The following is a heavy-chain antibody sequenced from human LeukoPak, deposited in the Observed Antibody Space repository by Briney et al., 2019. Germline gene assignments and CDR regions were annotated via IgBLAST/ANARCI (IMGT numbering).Heavy chain of an antibody. CDR1: GFTFSSYS. D-gene: IGHD6-13*01. V-gene: IGHV3-48*04. Sequence: PGGSLRLSCAASGFTFSSYSMNWVRQAPGKGLEWVSYISSSSSTIYYADSVKGRFTISRDNAKNSLYLQMNSLRAEDTAVYYCARRRGAAAYYFDYWGQGTLVTVSS. CDR2: ISSSSSTI. J-gene: IGHJ4*02. CDR3: ARRRGAAAYYFDY.